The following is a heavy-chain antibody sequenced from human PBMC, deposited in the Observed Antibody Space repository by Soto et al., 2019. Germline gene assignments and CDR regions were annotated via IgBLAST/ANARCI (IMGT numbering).Heavy chain of an antibody. CDR3: EREGSGSLVPDS. V-gene: IGHV3-33*01. CDR1: GFTFSSYA. Sequence: QVQLLESGGGVVQPGRSLRLSCAASGFTFSSYAMHWVRQAPGKGLEWVAVIWYDGSNKYYADSVKGRFTVSRDNSKKTVYLQMNSLRGEDTGVYYCEREGSGSLVPDSWGQGTLVTVSA. D-gene: IGHD3-10*01. J-gene: IGHJ5*01. CDR2: IWYDGSNK.